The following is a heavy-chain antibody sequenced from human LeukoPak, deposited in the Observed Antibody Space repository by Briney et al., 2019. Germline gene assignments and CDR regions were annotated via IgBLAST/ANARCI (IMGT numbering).Heavy chain of an antibody. V-gene: IGHV4-59*01. CDR1: GGSISSYY. CDR3: ARHRPLHYYGSGSPFDY. CDR2: IYYSGST. D-gene: IGHD3-10*01. Sequence: PSETLSLTCTVSGGSISSYYWSWIRQPPGKGLEWIGYIYYSGSTNYNPSLKSRVTISVDTSKNQFSLKLSSVTAADTAVYYCARHRPLHYYGSGSPFDYWGQGTLVTVSS. J-gene: IGHJ4*02.